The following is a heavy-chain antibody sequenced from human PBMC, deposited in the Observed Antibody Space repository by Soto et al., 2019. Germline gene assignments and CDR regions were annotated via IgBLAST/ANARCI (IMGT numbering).Heavy chain of an antibody. J-gene: IGHJ4*02. CDR2: ISYDGSNK. CDR3: AKERDIVVVVAPLDY. CDR1: GFTFSSYG. D-gene: IGHD2-15*01. Sequence: QVQLVASGGGVVQPGRSLRLSCAASGFTFSSYGMHWVRQAPGKGLEWVAVISYDGSNKYYADYVKGRFTISRDNSKNTLYLQMNSLRAEDTAVYYCAKERDIVVVVAPLDYWGQGTLVTVSS. V-gene: IGHV3-30*18.